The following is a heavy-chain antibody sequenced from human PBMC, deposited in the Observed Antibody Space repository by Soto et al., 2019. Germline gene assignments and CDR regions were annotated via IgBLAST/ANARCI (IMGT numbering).Heavy chain of an antibody. J-gene: IGHJ3*02. CDR1: GYIFTSYW. CDR3: ASRNAFDI. CDR2: IDPSDSYT. V-gene: IGHV5-10-1*01. Sequence: ESLKISCKGSGYIFTSYWISWVRQMPVKVLEWMGRIDPSDSYTNYSPSFQGHVTISADKSISTAYLQWSSLKASDTAMYYCASRNAFDIWGQGTMVTVSS.